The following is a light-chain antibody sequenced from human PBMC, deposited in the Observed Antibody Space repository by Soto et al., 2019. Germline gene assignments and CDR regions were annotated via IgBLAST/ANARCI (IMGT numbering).Light chain of an antibody. Sequence: DIQMTQSPSSLSASVGDGVTITCRASQGIANYLAWYQQKPGRVPKLLIYAASTLQSGVPSRFTGSGSGTDFTLTINSLQPEDVATYYCQKCKTAPFTFGGGTKVDIK. CDR3: QKCKTAPFT. CDR2: AAS. CDR1: QGIANY. V-gene: IGKV1-27*01. J-gene: IGKJ4*01.